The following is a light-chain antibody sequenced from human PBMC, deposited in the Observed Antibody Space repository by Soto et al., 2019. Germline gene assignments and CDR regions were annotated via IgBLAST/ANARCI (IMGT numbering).Light chain of an antibody. J-gene: IGKJ3*01. CDR3: EQYGSSSFT. CDR1: QSVSSNY. Sequence: EIVLTQSPGTLYFSPGERATLSCRASQSVSSNYLAWYQQKPDQSPRLLIYGASSRATGIPDRFSGSGSGTDFTLTTSRVGPDDFGVYYCEQYGSSSFTFGPGTKVDIK. CDR2: GAS. V-gene: IGKV3-20*01.